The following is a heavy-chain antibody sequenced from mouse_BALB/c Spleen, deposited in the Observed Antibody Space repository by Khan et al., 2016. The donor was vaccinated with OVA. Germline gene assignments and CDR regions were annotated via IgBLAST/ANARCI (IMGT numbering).Heavy chain of an antibody. CDR3: ARTPYVSYTLDH. CDR1: GYSFTNYG. J-gene: IGHJ4*01. D-gene: IGHD1-1*01. V-gene: IGHV9-3-1*01. Sequence: QIQLVQSGPELKKPGETVKISCKASGYSFTNYGMNWVKQSPGKALKWMGWINTYTGEPTYADDFKGRFAFSLETSASTAYLQINNLKNEDTATYFCARTPYVSYTLDHWGQGTSVTVSS. CDR2: INTYTGEP.